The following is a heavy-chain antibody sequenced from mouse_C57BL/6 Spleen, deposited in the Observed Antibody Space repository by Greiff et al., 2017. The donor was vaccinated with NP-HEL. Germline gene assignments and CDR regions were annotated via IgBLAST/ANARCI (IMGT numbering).Heavy chain of an antibody. D-gene: IGHD1-1*01. CDR3: ARELRDWYFDV. Sequence: QVQLQQSGAELVRPGASVKLSCKASGYTFTDYYINWVKQRPGQGLEWIARIYPGSGNTYYNEKFKGKATLTAEKSSSTAYMQLSSLTSEDSAVYFCARELRDWYFDVWGTGTTVTVSS. V-gene: IGHV1-76*01. CDR1: GYTFTDYY. J-gene: IGHJ1*03. CDR2: IYPGSGNT.